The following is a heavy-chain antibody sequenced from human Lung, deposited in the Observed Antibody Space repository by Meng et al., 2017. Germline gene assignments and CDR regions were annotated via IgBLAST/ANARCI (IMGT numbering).Heavy chain of an antibody. Sequence: GPLEEPGPGLLKPSQTLSLTCTVSGGSISSSNYYWSWIRQPPGEGLEWSGHIYNSGSTYYNPSLMSRITISVDTSKNQFSLKLSSVTAADTAVYYCARGQKGYFDLWGRGTLVTVSS. CDR2: IYNSGST. J-gene: IGHJ2*01. CDR1: GGSISSSNYY. CDR3: ARGQKGYFDL. V-gene: IGHV4-30-4*01.